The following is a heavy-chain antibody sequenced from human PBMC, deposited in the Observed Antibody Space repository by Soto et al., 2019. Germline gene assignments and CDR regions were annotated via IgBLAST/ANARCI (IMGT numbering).Heavy chain of an antibody. CDR3: ARDYDDYGYYYYYYMDV. D-gene: IGHD4-17*01. V-gene: IGHV3-7*01. J-gene: IGHJ6*03. CDR1: GFTFSSYW. Sequence: GGSLRLSCAASGFTFSSYWMSWVRQAPGKGLEWVANIKQDGSEKYYVDSVKGRFTISRDNAKNSLYLQMNSLRAEDTAVYYCARDYDDYGYYYYYYMDVWGKGTTVTVSS. CDR2: IKQDGSEK.